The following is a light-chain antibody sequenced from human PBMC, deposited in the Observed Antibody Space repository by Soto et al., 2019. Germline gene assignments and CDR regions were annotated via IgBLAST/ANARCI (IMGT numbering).Light chain of an antibody. CDR2: TTS. CDR1: PSISGW. J-gene: IGKJ1*01. Sequence: DIHLTQSPSTLSASVGDRITITCRASPSISGWLAWYQQKPEKAPKLLIYTTSSLESGVPSRFSGSGSGTEFTLTISSLQPDDFATYYCQHYKDYSWTFGQGTKVEIK. V-gene: IGKV1-5*03. CDR3: QHYKDYSWT.